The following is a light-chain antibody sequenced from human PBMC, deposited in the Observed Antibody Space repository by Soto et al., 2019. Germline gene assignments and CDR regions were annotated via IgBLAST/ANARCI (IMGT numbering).Light chain of an antibody. V-gene: IGKV3-15*01. J-gene: IGKJ1*01. Sequence: RVMTQSPVTLSVSPGERVTLSCRASQSISNNLGWYQQKSGQAPRVPIFDASTMANGIPARFSGSRSGTDFTLTISSLQSGDFAVYYAQQANDSPPTFGQGT. CDR2: DAS. CDR3: QQANDSPPT. CDR1: QSISNN.